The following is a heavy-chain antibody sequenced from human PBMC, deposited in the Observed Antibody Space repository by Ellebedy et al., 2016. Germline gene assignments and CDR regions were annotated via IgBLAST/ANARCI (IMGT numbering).Heavy chain of an antibody. J-gene: IGHJ3*02. D-gene: IGHD3-10*02. V-gene: IGHV4-39*01. CDR2: IYYSGST. CDR3: ARQSVFGEGAFDI. Sequence: SETLSLXXTVSGGSVSSGSYYWGWIRQPPGKGLEWIGSIYYSGSTYYNPSLKSRVTISVDTSKNQFSLKLSSVTAADTAVYYCARQSVFGEGAFDIWGQGTMVTVSS. CDR1: GGSVSSGSYY.